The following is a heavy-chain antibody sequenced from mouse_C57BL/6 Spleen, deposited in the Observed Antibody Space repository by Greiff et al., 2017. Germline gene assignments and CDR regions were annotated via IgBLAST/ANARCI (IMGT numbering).Heavy chain of an antibody. CDR3: AREAGYCGSSFDY. J-gene: IGHJ2*01. Sequence: VQLQQSGAELVKPGASVKISCKASGYAFSSYWMNWVKQRPGKGLEWIGQIYPGDGDTNYNGKFKGKDTLTADKSSSTAYLQLSSLTSEDSAVYFCAREAGYCGSSFDYWGQGTTLTVSA. CDR2: IYPGDGDT. D-gene: IGHD1-1*01. CDR1: GYAFSSYW. V-gene: IGHV1-80*01.